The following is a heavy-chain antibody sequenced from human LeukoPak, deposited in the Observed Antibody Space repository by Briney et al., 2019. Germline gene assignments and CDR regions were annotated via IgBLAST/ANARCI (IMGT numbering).Heavy chain of an antibody. CDR3: ARVGLRDAFDI. V-gene: IGHV3-11*06. J-gene: IGHJ3*02. CDR1: GFTFSDYY. D-gene: IGHD4-17*01. CDR2: ISSSSSYT. Sequence: GGSLRLSCAASGFTFSDYYMSWIRQAPGKGLEWVSYISSSSSYTNYADSVKGRFTISRDNAKNSLYLQMNSLRAEDTAAYYCARVGLRDAFDIWGQGTMVTVSS.